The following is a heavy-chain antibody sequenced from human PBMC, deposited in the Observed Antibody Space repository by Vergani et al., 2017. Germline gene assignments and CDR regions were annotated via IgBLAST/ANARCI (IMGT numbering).Heavy chain of an antibody. D-gene: IGHD1-1*01. CDR1: GFTFSSYA. CDR3: ASNEEGTRHAPQY. Sequence: EVQLLESGGGLVQPGGSLRLSCAASGFTFSSYAMSWVRQAPGKGLEWVSAISSSSSYIYYADSVTGRFTISRDNAKNSLYLQMNSLGAEDTAVYYCASNEEGTRHAPQYWGQGTLVTVSS. V-gene: IGHV3-21*01. J-gene: IGHJ4*02. CDR2: ISSSSSYI.